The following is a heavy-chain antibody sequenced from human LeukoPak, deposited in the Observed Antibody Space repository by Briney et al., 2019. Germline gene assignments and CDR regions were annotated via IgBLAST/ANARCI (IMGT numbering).Heavy chain of an antibody. CDR3: ARMGATTPRFDY. Sequence: SQTLSLTCTVSGVSISSGDYYWSWIRQPPGKGLEWIGYIYYSGSTYYNPSLKSRVTISVDTSKNQFSLKLSSVTAADTAVYYCARMGATTPRFDYWGQGTLVTVSS. CDR2: IYYSGST. CDR1: GVSISSGDYY. V-gene: IGHV4-30-4*08. D-gene: IGHD1-26*01. J-gene: IGHJ4*02.